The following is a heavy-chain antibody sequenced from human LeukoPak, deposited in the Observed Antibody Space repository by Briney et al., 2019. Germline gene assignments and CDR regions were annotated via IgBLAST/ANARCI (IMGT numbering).Heavy chain of an antibody. V-gene: IGHV3-74*01. D-gene: IGHD6-13*01. J-gene: IGHJ4*02. CDR3: ARAIAATGTSY. CDR1: GFTFSSYW. CDR2: INSDGSST. Sequence: GGSLRLSCAASGFTFSSYWMHWVRHAPGKGLVWVSRINSDGSSTNYADSVKGRFTISRDNAKNTLYLQMNSLRAEDTAMYYCARAIAATGTSYWGQGTLVTASS.